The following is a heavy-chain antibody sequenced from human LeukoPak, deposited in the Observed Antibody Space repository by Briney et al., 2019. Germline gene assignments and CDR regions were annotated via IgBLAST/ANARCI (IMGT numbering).Heavy chain of an antibody. D-gene: IGHD6-19*01. CDR3: ARDYQQWLVYSVDFDY. V-gene: IGHV1-18*01. J-gene: IGHJ4*02. CDR2: ISVYNGNT. CDR1: GYTFTSYG. Sequence: GASVKVSCKASGYTFTSYGISWVRQAPGQGLEWKGWISVYNGNTNYAQKLQGRVTMTTDTSTSTAYMELRSLRSDDTAVYYCARDYQQWLVYSVDFDYWGQGTLVTVSS.